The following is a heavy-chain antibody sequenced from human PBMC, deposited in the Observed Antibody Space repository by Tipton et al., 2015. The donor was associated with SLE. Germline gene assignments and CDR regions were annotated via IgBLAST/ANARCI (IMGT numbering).Heavy chain of an antibody. Sequence: SLRLSCAASGFTFSSYWMHWVRQAPGKGLVWVSRINSDGSSTSYADSVKGRFTISRDNAKNTLYLQMNSLRAEDTAVYYCARGSGRFHYYYGMDVWGQGTTVTVSS. V-gene: IGHV3-74*01. CDR3: ARGSGRFHYYYGMDV. CDR2: INSDGSST. D-gene: IGHD3-10*01. CDR1: GFTFSSYW. J-gene: IGHJ6*02.